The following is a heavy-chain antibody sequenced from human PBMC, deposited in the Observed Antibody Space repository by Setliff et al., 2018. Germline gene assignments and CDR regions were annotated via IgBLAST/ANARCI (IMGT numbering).Heavy chain of an antibody. V-gene: IGHV1-69*05. CDR2: TMPMFGSA. CDR3: ARAGVDIRTSTDYRYYMDV. J-gene: IGHJ6*03. CDR1: GGTFRSYG. Sequence: GASVKVTCKGTGGTFRSYGISGVRQAPGQGLEWMGGTMPMFGSANYAQKFQGRVTIITDEFTGIAYMELSSLRTDDTAVYYGARAGVDIRTSTDYRYYMDVWGKGTTVTVSS. D-gene: IGHD5-12*01.